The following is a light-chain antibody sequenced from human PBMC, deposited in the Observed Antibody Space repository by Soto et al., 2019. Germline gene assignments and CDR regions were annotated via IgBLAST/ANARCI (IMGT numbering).Light chain of an antibody. CDR1: QRVSSN. J-gene: IGKJ4*01. Sequence: EIVMTPSPATLSVSPGERATLSCRASQRVSSNLAWYQQKPGQAPRLLIYGASTRATGIPARFSGSGSGTECTLTISSLQSEDCAVYYCQQYNNWPPLTFGGGTKVEIK. CDR3: QQYNNWPPLT. CDR2: GAS. V-gene: IGKV3-15*01.